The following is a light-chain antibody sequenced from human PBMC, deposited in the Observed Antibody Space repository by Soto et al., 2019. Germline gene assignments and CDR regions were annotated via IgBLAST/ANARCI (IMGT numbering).Light chain of an antibody. J-gene: IGKJ1*01. V-gene: IGKV1-39*01. CDR1: QSISSY. CDR2: AAS. Sequence: DIQMTQSPSSLSASVGDRVTITCRASQSISSYLNWYQQKPGKAPKLLIYAASSLQSGVPSRFSGSGSGTDITLTISSLQPEDFATYYCQQSYSTPWTFGQRTKVDIK. CDR3: QQSYSTPWT.